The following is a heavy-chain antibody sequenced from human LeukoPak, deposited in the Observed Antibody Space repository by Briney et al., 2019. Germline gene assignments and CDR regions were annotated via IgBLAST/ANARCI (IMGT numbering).Heavy chain of an antibody. J-gene: IGHJ4*02. Sequence: GGSLRLSCAASGFTFSGYWMHWVRQAPGKGLVWVSRINSDGSSTNYADSVKGRFTISRDNAKNSLYLQMNSLRAEDTAIYYCARKTVVGSYFDYWGQGTPVTVSS. V-gene: IGHV3-74*01. CDR1: GFTFSGYW. D-gene: IGHD4-23*01. CDR3: ARKTVVGSYFDY. CDR2: INSDGSST.